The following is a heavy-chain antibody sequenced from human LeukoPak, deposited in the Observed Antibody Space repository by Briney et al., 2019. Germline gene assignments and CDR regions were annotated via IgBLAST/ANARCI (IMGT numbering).Heavy chain of an antibody. CDR2: INPNSGGT. J-gene: IGHJ4*02. V-gene: IGHV1-2*02. Sequence: ASVKVSCKASGYTFTGYYMRWVRQAPGQGLEWMGWINPNSGGTNYAQKFQGRVTMTRDTSISTAYMELSRLRSDDTAVYYCARGDIVVVPAASFLVDYWGQGTLVTVSS. CDR3: ARGDIVVVPAASFLVDY. D-gene: IGHD2-2*01. CDR1: GYTFTGYY.